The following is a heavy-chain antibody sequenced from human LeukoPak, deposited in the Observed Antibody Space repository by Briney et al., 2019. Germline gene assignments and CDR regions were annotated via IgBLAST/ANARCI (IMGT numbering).Heavy chain of an antibody. CDR1: GGTFSSYA. V-gene: IGHV1-69*04. CDR2: IIPILGIA. Sequence: SVKVSCKASGGTFSSYAISWVRQAPGQGLEWMGRIIPILGIANYAQKFQGRVTITADKSTSTAYMELSSLRSEDTAVYYCANTYYYGSGSYYNGYYFDYWGQGTLVTVSS. CDR3: ANTYYYGSGSYYNGYYFDY. D-gene: IGHD3-10*01. J-gene: IGHJ4*02.